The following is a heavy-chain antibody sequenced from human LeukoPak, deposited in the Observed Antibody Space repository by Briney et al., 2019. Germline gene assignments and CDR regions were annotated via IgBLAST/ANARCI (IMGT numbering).Heavy chain of an antibody. CDR3: ARAAGTGGYYYYYMDV. CDR1: GYTFTSYG. D-gene: IGHD6-13*01. CDR2: INPNSGGT. Sequence: ASVKVSCKASGYTFTSYGISWVRQAPGQGLEWMGWINPNSGGTNYAQKFQGRVTMTRDTSISTAYMELSRLRSDDTAVYYCARAAGTGGYYYYYMDVWGKGTTVTISS. J-gene: IGHJ6*03. V-gene: IGHV1-2*02.